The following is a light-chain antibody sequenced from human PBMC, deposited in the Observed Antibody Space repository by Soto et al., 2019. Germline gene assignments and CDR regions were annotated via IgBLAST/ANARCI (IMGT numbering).Light chain of an antibody. CDR3: GTWDSSLSAVV. J-gene: IGLJ2*01. CDR1: SSNIGNNY. V-gene: IGLV1-51*01. CDR2: DNN. Sequence: QSVLTQPPSVSAAPGQKVTISCAGSSSNIGNNYVSWYQQLPGTAPKLLIYDNNKRTSGIPDRFSGSKSGTSATLGITGLQTGDEGDYYCGTWDSSLSAVVFGGGTQLTVL.